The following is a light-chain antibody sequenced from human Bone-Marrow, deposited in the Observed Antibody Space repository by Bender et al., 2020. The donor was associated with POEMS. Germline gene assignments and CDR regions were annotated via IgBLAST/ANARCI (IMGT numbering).Light chain of an antibody. CDR2: EDD. Sequence: QSVLSQPPSASGTPGQRVTISCSGSTYNIGSGFVYWYQQLPGTAPKLLIYEDDERPSGVPDRFSGSKSGTSASLAISGLRSEDEADYYCQVWDSTSHHVVFGGGTKLTVL. CDR1: TYNIGSGF. CDR3: QVWDSTSHHVV. V-gene: IGLV1-47*01. J-gene: IGLJ2*01.